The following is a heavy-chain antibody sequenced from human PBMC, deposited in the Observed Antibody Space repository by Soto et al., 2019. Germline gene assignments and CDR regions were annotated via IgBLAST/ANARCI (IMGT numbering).Heavy chain of an antibody. CDR2: IKQDGSEK. D-gene: IGHD3-9*01. J-gene: IGHJ5*02. CDR3: ARFSFLYDIPPFHP. Sequence: EVQLVESGGGLVQPGGSLRLSCAASGFTFSSYWMSWVRQAPGKGLEWVANIKQDGSEKYYVDSVKGRFTISRDNAKNSLYLQMKILRAEDTAVYYCARFSFLYDIPPFHPWGQGTLVTVSS. CDR1: GFTFSSYW. V-gene: IGHV3-7*01.